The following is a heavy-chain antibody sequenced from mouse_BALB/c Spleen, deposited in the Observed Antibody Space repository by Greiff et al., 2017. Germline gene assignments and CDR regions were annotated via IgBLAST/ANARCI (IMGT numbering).Heavy chain of an antibody. CDR3: ARRYGSSPWFAY. CDR1: GYAFTNYL. V-gene: IGHV1-54*01. Sequence: QVQLQQSGAELVRPGTSVKVSCKASGYAFTNYLIEWVKQRPGQGLEWIGVINPGSGGTNYNEKFKGKATLTADKSSSTAYMQLSSLTSDDSAVYFCARRYGSSPWFAYWGQGTLVTVSA. J-gene: IGHJ3*01. D-gene: IGHD1-1*01. CDR2: INPGSGGT.